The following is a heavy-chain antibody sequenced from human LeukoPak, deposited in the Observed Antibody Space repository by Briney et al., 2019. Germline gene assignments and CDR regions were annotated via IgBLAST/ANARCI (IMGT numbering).Heavy chain of an antibody. V-gene: IGHV3-23*01. CDR2: ISGSGGST. CDR1: GFTFSNCA. Sequence: GGSLRLSCAASGFTFSNCAMSWVRQAPGKGLEWVSAISGSGGSTYYADSVKGRFTISRDNSKNTPYLQMNSLRAEDTAVYYCAKSVGVVVPAALDYWGQGTLVTVSS. CDR3: AKSVGVVVPAALDY. J-gene: IGHJ4*02. D-gene: IGHD2-2*01.